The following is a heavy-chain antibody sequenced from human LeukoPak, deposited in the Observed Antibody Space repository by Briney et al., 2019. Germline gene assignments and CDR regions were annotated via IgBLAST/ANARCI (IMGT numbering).Heavy chain of an antibody. D-gene: IGHD3-10*01. CDR3: ARAGGLLWFGEVLESSDAFHI. V-gene: IGHV3-48*02. CDR2: ISSGSSTI. CDR1: GFTFSSFS. J-gene: IGHJ3*02. Sequence: GRSLRLSCAASGFTFSSFSMNWVRQAPGKGLEWVSYISSGSSTIYYADSVKGRFTISRDNAKNSLCLQVNSLRDEDTAVYYCARAGGLLWFGEVLESSDAFHIWGQGTMVTVSS.